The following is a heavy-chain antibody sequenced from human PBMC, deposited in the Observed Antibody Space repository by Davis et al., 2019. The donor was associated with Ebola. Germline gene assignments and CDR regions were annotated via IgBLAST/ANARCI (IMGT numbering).Heavy chain of an antibody. J-gene: IGHJ6*02. D-gene: IGHD2-15*01. V-gene: IGHV3-33*08. CDR1: GFTFSTYW. CDR2: IWYDGSNK. CDR3: ARTFCSGGSCYYYYGMDV. Sequence: GGSLRLSCAAPGFTFSTYWMHWVRQAPGKGLEWVAVIWYDGSNKYYADSVKGRFTISRDNSKNTLYLQMNSLRAEDTAVYYCARTFCSGGSCYYYYGMDVWGQGTTVTVSS.